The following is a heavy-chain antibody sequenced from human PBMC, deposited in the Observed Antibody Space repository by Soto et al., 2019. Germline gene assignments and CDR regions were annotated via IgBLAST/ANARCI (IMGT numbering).Heavy chain of an antibody. D-gene: IGHD3-3*01. CDR1: GFTFSSYA. V-gene: IGHV3-23*01. CDR3: AKPLFFWSGYEGGFDP. Sequence: EVQLLESGGGLVQPGGSLRLSCAASGFTFSSYAMSWVRQAPGKGLEWVSGISGPGISTYYGDSVKGRFTVSRDNSKNTVYLQMSSLRVEDTAIYYCAKPLFFWSGYEGGFDPWGQGTLVIVSS. CDR2: ISGPGIST. J-gene: IGHJ5*02.